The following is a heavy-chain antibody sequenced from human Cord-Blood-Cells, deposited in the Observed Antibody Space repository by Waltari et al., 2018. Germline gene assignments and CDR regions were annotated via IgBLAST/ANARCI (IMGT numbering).Heavy chain of an antibody. V-gene: IGHV4-31*03. CDR1: GGSISSGGYY. CDR2: IYYSGST. D-gene: IGHD7-27*01. CDR3: ARDTRANWDAFDI. J-gene: IGHJ3*02. Sequence: QVQLQESGPGLVKPSQTLSLTCTVSGGSISSGGYYWSWIRQHPGKGLEWIGYIYYSGSTYYNPSLKSRVTISVDTSKNHFSLKLSSVTAADTAVYYCARDTRANWDAFDIWGQGTMVTVSS.